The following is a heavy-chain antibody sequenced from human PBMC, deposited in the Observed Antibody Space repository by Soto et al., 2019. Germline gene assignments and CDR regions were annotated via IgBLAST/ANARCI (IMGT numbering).Heavy chain of an antibody. J-gene: IGHJ4*02. CDR2: IYYSGST. CDR3: ARHGGGDILTGYGNYFDY. Sequence: QPQLQESGPGLVKPSETLSLTCTVSGGSISSSSYYWGWLRQPPGNGLEWIGSIYYSGSTYYNPSLKGRVTISVDTSKNQFSLKLSSVTAADTAVYYCARHGGGDILTGYGNYFDYWGQGTLVTVSS. D-gene: IGHD3-9*01. CDR1: GGSISSSSYY. V-gene: IGHV4-39*01.